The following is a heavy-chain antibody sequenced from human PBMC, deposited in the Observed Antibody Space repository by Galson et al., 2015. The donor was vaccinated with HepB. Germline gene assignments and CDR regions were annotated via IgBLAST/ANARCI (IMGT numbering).Heavy chain of an antibody. J-gene: IGHJ6*02. V-gene: IGHV3-23*01. Sequence: SLRLSCAASGFTFNYHAMNWVRQAPGKGLERVSSISGRGGNTYYTDSVKGRFTISRDNSKKMVYLQMNSLRAEDTALYYCGKDPVRASYRPYGMDVWGQGTTVTVSS. D-gene: IGHD5-18*01. CDR3: GKDPVRASYRPYGMDV. CDR1: GFTFNYHA. CDR2: ISGRGGNT.